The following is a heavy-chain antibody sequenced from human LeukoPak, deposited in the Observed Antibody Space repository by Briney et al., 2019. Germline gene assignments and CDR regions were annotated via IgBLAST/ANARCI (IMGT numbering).Heavy chain of an antibody. CDR2: ILYDGSNK. D-gene: IGHD5-12*01. CDR1: GFTFNSYG. J-gene: IGHJ4*02. Sequence: GGSLRLSCAASGFTFNSYGFHWVRQAPGKGLEWAADILYDGSNKYYAASVKGRFTISRDNSKNTVSLQMSSLRAEDTAVYYCVRAYSGFSSRGFDYWGQGTLVRVSS. CDR3: VRAYSGFSSRGFDY. V-gene: IGHV3-33*01.